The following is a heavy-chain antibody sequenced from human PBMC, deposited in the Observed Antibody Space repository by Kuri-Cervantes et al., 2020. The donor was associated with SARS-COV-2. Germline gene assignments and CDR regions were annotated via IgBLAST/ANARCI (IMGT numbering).Heavy chain of an antibody. CDR3: AVSKGNYYYYYMDV. D-gene: IGHD3-10*01. CDR1: GGTFSSYA. Sequence: SVKVSCKASGGTFSSYAISWVRQAPGQGLEWMGGIIPIFGIANYAQKFQGRVTITADKSTSTAYMELSSLRSEDTAVYYCAVSKGNYYYYYMDVWGKGTTVTGSS. J-gene: IGHJ6*03. CDR2: IIPIFGIA. V-gene: IGHV1-69*10.